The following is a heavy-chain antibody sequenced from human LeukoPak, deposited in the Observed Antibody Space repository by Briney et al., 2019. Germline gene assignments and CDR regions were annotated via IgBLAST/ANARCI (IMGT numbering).Heavy chain of an antibody. CDR2: IKTNSGGT. Sequence: ASVKVSCKASGYTFTDYYLLWVRQAPGQGLEWMGWIKTNSGGTNYAQKFQGWVTMTRDTSISTAYMELSSLRSEDTAVYYCARNKYSSSWYPFDYWGQGTLVTVSS. D-gene: IGHD6-13*01. CDR1: GYTFTDYY. J-gene: IGHJ4*02. V-gene: IGHV1-2*04. CDR3: ARNKYSSSWYPFDY.